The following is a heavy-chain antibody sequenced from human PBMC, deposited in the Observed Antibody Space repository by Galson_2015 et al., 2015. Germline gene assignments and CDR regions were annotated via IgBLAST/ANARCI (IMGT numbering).Heavy chain of an antibody. Sequence: SLRLSCAASGFTFSSYAMSWVRQAPGKGLEYILSVTTRSDYKFYAASVKGRFTISRDNSKGTLYLQMSSLRAEDTAIYYCARYTTSESLGDYWGQGTLVTVSS. D-gene: IGHD2-2*02. CDR2: VTTRSDYK. CDR3: ARYTTSESLGDY. J-gene: IGHJ4*02. V-gene: IGHV3-23*01. CDR1: GFTFSSYA.